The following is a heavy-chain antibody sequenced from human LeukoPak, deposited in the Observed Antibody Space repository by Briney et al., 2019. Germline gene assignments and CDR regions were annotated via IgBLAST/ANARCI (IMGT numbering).Heavy chain of an antibody. CDR3: ARGSTAAAATGALHEY. V-gene: IGHV1-2*02. CDR2: INPNSGST. D-gene: IGHD6-13*01. J-gene: IGHJ4*02. Sequence: GASVKVSCKASGYTFTDYYMHWVRQAPGQGLEWMGWINPNSGSTSFAQNFQGRVTMTRDTSISTAYMELTSLRSADTALNYCARGSTAAAATGALHEYWGQGTLVTVSS. CDR1: GYTFTDYY.